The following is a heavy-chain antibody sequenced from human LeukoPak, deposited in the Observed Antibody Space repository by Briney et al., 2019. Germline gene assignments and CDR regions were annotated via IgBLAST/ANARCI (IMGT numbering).Heavy chain of an antibody. CDR2: IYYSGSS. CDR3: AREKGYDDYVGGDYYYYYMDV. D-gene: IGHD4-17*01. CDR1: GGSFSGYY. V-gene: IGHV4-59*01. J-gene: IGHJ6*03. Sequence: PSETLSLTCAVYGGSFSGYYWSWIRQSPGKGLEWIGSIYYSGSSNYNPSLKSRVTISVDTSKNQFSLKLTSVTAADTAVYYCAREKGYDDYVGGDYYYYYMDVWGKGTTVTISS.